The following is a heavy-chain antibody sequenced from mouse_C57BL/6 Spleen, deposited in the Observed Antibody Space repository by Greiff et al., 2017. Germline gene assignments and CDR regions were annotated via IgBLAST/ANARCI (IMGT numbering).Heavy chain of an antibody. CDR3: AIDYYAGVSFAY. CDR2: IHPSDSDT. Sequence: VQLQQPGAELVKPGASVKVSCKASGYTFTSYWMHWVKQRPGQGLEWIGRIHPSDSDTNYNQKFKGKATLTVDKSSSTAYMHLSGLTAEDSAVYYCAIDYYAGVSFAYWGQGTLVTVSA. V-gene: IGHV1-74*01. CDR1: GYTFTSYW. D-gene: IGHD1-1*01. J-gene: IGHJ3*01.